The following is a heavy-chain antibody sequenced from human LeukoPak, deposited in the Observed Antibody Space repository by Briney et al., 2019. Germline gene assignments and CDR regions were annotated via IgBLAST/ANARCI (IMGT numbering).Heavy chain of an antibody. CDR1: GYTFTGTY. V-gene: IGHV1-2*02. CDR2: INPNNGGT. Sequence: ASVKVSCKASGYTFTGTYMHWGRQAPGQGLEWMGWINPNNGGTIYAQKFQGRVTMTGDTSISTAYMELSSLRSDDTAVYYCASRGGTYPKYYYMDVWGKGTTVTVSS. CDR3: ASRGGTYPKYYYMDV. J-gene: IGHJ6*03.